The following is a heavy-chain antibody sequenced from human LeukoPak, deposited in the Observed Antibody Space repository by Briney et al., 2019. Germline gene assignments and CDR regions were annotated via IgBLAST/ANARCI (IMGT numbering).Heavy chain of an antibody. V-gene: IGHV4-39*01. Sequence: PSETLTLTCTVSGGSISSSSYYWGWIRQPPGKGLEWIRSIYYSGSTYYNPSLKSRVTISVDTSKNQFSLKLSSVTAADTAVYYCARHPGGIAAAAYYFDYWGQGTLVTVSS. CDR3: ARHPGGIAAAAYYFDY. J-gene: IGHJ4*02. CDR2: IYYSGST. CDR1: GGSISSSSYY. D-gene: IGHD6-13*01.